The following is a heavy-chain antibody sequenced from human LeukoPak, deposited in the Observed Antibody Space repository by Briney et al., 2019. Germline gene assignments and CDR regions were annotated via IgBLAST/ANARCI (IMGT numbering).Heavy chain of an antibody. V-gene: IGHV4-59*01. CDR1: GGSFSNYY. CDR2: IYYSGST. J-gene: IGHJ6*03. D-gene: IGHD6-13*01. Sequence: SETLSLTCAVYGGSFSNYYWSWIRQPPGKGLEWIGYIYYSGSTNYNPSLKSRVTISVDTSKNQFSLKLSSVTAADTAVYYCARGRDSSSWYYMDVWDKGTTVTVSS. CDR3: ARGRDSSSWYYMDV.